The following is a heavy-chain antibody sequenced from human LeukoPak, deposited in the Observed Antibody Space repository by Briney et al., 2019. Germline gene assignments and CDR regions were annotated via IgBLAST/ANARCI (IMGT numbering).Heavy chain of an antibody. CDR1: GFTFSSYN. J-gene: IGHJ3*01. D-gene: IGHD3-16*01. CDR3: ARAWGSGAFDF. Sequence: GGSLRLSCAASGFTFSSYNMAWVRQAPGKGLEWVSVIYTFGTIYYADSVKGRFTISRDNSKNTLYLQMNNLRAEDTAVYYCARAWGSGAFDFWGQGTMVTVSS. V-gene: IGHV3-53*01. CDR2: IYTFGTI.